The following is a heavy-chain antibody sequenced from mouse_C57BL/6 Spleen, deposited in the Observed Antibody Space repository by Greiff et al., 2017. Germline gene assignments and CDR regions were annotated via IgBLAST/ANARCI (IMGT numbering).Heavy chain of an antibody. J-gene: IGHJ2*01. Sequence: VKLQESGAELARPGASVKLSCKASGYTFTSYGISWVKQRTGQGLEWIGEIYPRSGNTYYNEKFKGKATLTADKSSSTAYMELRSLTSEDSAVYFCITTVVAQYYFDYWGQGTTLTVSS. D-gene: IGHD1-1*01. CDR1: GYTFTSYG. V-gene: IGHV1-81*01. CDR2: IYPRSGNT. CDR3: ITTVVAQYYFDY.